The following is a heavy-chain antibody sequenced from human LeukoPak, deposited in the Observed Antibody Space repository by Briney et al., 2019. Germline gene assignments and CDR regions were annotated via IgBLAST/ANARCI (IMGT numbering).Heavy chain of an antibody. Sequence: ASVKVSCKTSGYTFSTYYMHWVRQAPGQGLEWLGIIHPTDGSTSYTQKIQGRVTMTRDRATGTVYLELSSLRSEDTAVYWCARATGGGLDYWGQGTLITVSS. CDR2: IHPTDGST. D-gene: IGHD1-14*01. V-gene: IGHV1-46*01. J-gene: IGHJ4*02. CDR3: ARATGGGLDY. CDR1: GYTFSTYY.